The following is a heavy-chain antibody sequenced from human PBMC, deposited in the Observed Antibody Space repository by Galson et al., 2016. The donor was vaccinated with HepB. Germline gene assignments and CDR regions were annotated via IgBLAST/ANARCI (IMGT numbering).Heavy chain of an antibody. D-gene: IGHD3-10*01. CDR2: IWFDGSKI. CDR3: ARVSGGSYYYYAMDV. CDR1: TSTFSGSG. J-gene: IGHJ6*02. V-gene: IGHV3-33*01. Sequence: SLRLSCAASTSTFSGSGMHWVRQASGKGLEWVAIIWFDGSKIYYGDSVKGRFTISRDNSKKTLYLQMNSLRVEDTAVYYCARVSGGSYYYYAMDVWGQGTTVIVSS.